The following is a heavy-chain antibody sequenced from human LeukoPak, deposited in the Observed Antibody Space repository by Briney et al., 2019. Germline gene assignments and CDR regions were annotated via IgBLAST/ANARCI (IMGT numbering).Heavy chain of an antibody. CDR1: GGSFSGYY. J-gene: IGHJ4*02. V-gene: IGHV4-34*01. D-gene: IGHD2-21*02. Sequence: SETLSLTCAVSGGSFSGYYWSWIRQPPGKGLEWIGEINHSGSTNYNPSLKSRVTISVDTSKNQFSLKLSSVTAADTAVYYCASTLQGDADYWGQGTLVTVSS. CDR2: INHSGST. CDR3: ASTLQGDADY.